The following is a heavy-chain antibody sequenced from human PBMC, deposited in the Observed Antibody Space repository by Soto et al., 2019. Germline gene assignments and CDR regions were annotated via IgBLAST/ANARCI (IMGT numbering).Heavy chain of an antibody. Sequence: GESLKISCQGSGYSFTTYWISWVRQMPGKGLECMGRIDPTDSYTDYSPYFEGHVTMSVDRSINTAYLEWSSLKASDTAMYYCARLTLAHDSSGYHIFDYWGQGTLVTVSS. CDR2: IDPTDSYT. CDR3: ARLTLAHDSSGYHIFDY. J-gene: IGHJ4*02. CDR1: GYSFTTYW. V-gene: IGHV5-10-1*01. D-gene: IGHD3-22*01.